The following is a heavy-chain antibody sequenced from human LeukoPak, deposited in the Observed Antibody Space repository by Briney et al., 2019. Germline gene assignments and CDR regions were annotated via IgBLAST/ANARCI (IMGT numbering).Heavy chain of an antibody. CDR3: AADLPYSNYGPLDF. V-gene: IGHV1-58*01. CDR1: GFTLTNSA. D-gene: IGHD4-11*01. Sequence: ASVKVSCKASGFTLTNSAVQWVRQARGQRLEWIGWIVVGSGNTNYAQKLQERVTITRDMSTNTAYLELSSLRSEDTAVYYCAADLPYSNYGPLDFWGQGTLVTVSS. J-gene: IGHJ4*02. CDR2: IVVGSGNT.